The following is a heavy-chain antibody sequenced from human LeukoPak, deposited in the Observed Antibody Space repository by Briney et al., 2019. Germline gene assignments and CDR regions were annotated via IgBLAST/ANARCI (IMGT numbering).Heavy chain of an antibody. Sequence: GAPLQISCKGSGSFFNNYWIGWVRRLPARGLKWMGIIYHGDSDTRYSPSFQGQVTISADKSINTAYLQWSSLQASDTATYYCARSYCSDPICCDLDYWGQGTLVTVSS. D-gene: IGHD2-15*01. J-gene: IGHJ4*02. V-gene: IGHV5-51*01. CDR3: ARSYCSDPICCDLDY. CDR1: GSFFNNYW. CDR2: IYHGDSDT.